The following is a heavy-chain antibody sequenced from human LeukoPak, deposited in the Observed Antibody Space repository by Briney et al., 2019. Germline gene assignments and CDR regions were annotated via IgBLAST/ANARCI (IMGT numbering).Heavy chain of an antibody. CDR1: GYTFTSYY. CDR2: INPSGGST. D-gene: IGHD4-17*01. J-gene: IGHJ5*02. Sequence: ASVKVSCKASGYTFTSYYMHWVRQAPGQGLEWMGIINPSGGSTSYAQKFQGRVTMTRDTSTSTVYMELSSLRSEDTAVYYCASDYGDYGGCGPWGQGTLVTVSS. V-gene: IGHV1-46*01. CDR3: ASDYGDYGGCGP.